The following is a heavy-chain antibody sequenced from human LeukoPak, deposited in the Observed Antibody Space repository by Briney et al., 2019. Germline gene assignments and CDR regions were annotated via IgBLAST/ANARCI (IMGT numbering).Heavy chain of an antibody. CDR1: GFILRIYG. CDR2: IRYNGGKK. V-gene: IGHV3-30*02. CDR3: AKDLVFGSRREDY. J-gene: IGHJ4*02. D-gene: IGHD3-3*01. Sequence: PGRSLRLSCTASGFILRIYGTHWGRQAPGKGLEWGTCIRYNGGKKNYAHPVKGRFTIHRDNSKNTLYLQMTRLRAQAPAVYYCAKDLVFGSRREDYWGQGTLVSVSS.